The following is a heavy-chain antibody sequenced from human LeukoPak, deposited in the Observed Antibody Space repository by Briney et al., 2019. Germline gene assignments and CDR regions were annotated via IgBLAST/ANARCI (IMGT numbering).Heavy chain of an antibody. Sequence: PGGSLRLSCTASGFTVSSNYMSWVRQAPGKGLEWVSVIYSGGSTYYADSVKGRFTISRDNSKNTLYLQMNSLRAEDTAVYYCAREAPSRYYDFWSGYLAYWGQGTLVTVSS. CDR3: AREAPSRYYDFWSGYLAY. CDR1: GFTVSSNY. CDR2: IYSGGST. J-gene: IGHJ4*02. D-gene: IGHD3-3*01. V-gene: IGHV3-66*02.